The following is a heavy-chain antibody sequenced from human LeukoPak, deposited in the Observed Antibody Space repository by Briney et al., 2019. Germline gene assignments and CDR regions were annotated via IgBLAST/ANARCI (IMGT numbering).Heavy chain of an antibody. CDR1: GGSISSSSYY. D-gene: IGHD6-19*01. J-gene: IGHJ6*02. Sequence: SETLSLTCTVSGGSISSSSYYWGWIRQPPGKGLEWIGSIYYSGSTYYNPSLKSRVTISVDTSKNQFSLKLSSVTAADTAVYYCARDSPPAVAGTYYYYGMDVWGQGTTVTVSS. CDR3: ARDSPPAVAGTYYYYGMDV. V-gene: IGHV4-39*07. CDR2: IYYSGST.